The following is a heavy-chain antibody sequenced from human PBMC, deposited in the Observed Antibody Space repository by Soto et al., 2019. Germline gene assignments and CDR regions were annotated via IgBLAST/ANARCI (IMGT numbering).Heavy chain of an antibody. V-gene: IGHV3-23*01. CDR1: GFTFSSYA. Sequence: EVQLLESGGGLVQPGGSLRLSCAASGFTFSSYAMSWVRQAPGKGLEWVSAISGSGGGAYYADSVQGRFTISRDNSKNTLYLQMNSLSGEDTAVYYCAKDSEGAIFGWGQGTLVTVS. D-gene: IGHD3-3*01. CDR3: AKDSEGAIFG. CDR2: ISGSGGGA. J-gene: IGHJ1*01.